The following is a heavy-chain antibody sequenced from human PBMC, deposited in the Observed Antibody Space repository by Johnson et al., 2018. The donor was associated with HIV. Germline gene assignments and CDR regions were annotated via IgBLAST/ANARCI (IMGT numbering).Heavy chain of an antibody. CDR1: GFTFISYA. CDR3: ARLGVGATWHAFDI. J-gene: IGHJ3*02. Sequence: QVQLVESGGGVVQPGRSLRLSCAASGFTFISYAMHWVRQAPGKGLEWVAVISYDGSKKYYADSVKGRFTISRDNSKNTLYLQMNSLRAEDTAVYYCARLGVGATWHAFDIWGQGTMVTVSS. D-gene: IGHD1-26*01. CDR2: ISYDGSKK. V-gene: IGHV3-30*04.